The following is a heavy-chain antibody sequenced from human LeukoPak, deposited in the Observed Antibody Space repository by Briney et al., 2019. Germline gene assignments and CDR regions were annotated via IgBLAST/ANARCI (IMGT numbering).Heavy chain of an antibody. CDR2: IYNNGKT. V-gene: IGHV3-53*01. J-gene: IGHJ4*02. CDR3: VRADNGFDR. CDR1: GFTVRTSH. Sequence: GGSLRLSCAASGFTVRTSHMSWIRQAPGKGLEWVSLIYNNGKTHHADPVQGRFTISRDISKNTVSLQMNGLRSDDTAVYYCVRADNGFDRWGQGALVTVSS. D-gene: IGHD1-14*01.